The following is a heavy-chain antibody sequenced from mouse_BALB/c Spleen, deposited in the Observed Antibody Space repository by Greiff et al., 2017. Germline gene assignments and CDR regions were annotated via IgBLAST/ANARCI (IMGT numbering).Heavy chain of an antibody. V-gene: IGHV5-12-2*01. CDR2: ISNGGGST. CDR1: GFTFSSYT. CDR3: ARQGGNPYFDV. Sequence: EVKVVESGGGLVQPGGSLKLSCAASGFTFSSYTMSWVRQTPEKRLEWVAYISNGGGSTYYPDTVKGRFTISRDNAKNTLYLQMSSLKSEDTAMYYCARQGGNPYFDVWGAGTTVTVSS. D-gene: IGHD2-1*01. J-gene: IGHJ1*01.